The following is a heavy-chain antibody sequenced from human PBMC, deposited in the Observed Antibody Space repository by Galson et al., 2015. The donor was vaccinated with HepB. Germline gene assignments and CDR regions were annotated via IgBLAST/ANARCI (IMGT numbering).Heavy chain of an antibody. J-gene: IGHJ3*02. CDR3: ARVGRASLYDYIWGSYRRDAFDI. Sequence: SVKVSCKASGGTFSSYAISWVRQAPGQGLEWMGGIIPILGIANYAQKFQGRVTITADKSISTAYMELSSLRSEDTAVYYCARVGRASLYDYIWGSYRRDAFDIWGQGTMVTVSS. D-gene: IGHD3-16*02. CDR1: GGTFSSYA. CDR2: IIPILGIA. V-gene: IGHV1-69*10.